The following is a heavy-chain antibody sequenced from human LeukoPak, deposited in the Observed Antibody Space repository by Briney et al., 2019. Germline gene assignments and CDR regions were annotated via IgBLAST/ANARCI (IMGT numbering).Heavy chain of an antibody. V-gene: IGHV4-59*12. CDR2: IYYSGST. CDR1: GGSISSYY. CDR3: ARTTRTNLQFFDWSLGVHDF. Sequence: SETLSLTCTVSGGSISSYYWSWIRQPPGKGLEWIGYIYYSGSTNYNPSLKSRVTISVDTSKNQFSLKLSSMTAADTAVYFCARTTRTNLQFFDWSLGVHDFWGQGTLVTVSS. J-gene: IGHJ4*02. D-gene: IGHD3/OR15-3a*01.